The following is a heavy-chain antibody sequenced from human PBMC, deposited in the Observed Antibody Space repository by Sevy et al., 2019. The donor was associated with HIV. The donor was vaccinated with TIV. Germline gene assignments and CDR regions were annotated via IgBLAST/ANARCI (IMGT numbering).Heavy chain of an antibody. CDR1: GFSFIDYG. CDR3: ARATRDGYNPRPFDY. D-gene: IGHD5-12*01. V-gene: IGHV1-18*01. Sequence: ASLKVSCKCSGFSFIDYGFSWVRQAPGQRLEWMAWISVYNGNTNYAQKFQGRVAVTVDSTTKTAYMELKSLRSDDTAVYYCARATRDGYNPRPFDYWGQGTLVTVSS. J-gene: IGHJ4*02. CDR2: ISVYNGNT.